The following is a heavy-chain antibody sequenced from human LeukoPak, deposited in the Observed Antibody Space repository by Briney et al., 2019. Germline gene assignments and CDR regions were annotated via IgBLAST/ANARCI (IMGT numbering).Heavy chain of an antibody. V-gene: IGHV1-69*04. CDR3: ARDGNGHSSGWYRGYFDY. CDR1: GGTFSSYA. Sequence: SVKVSCKASGGTFSSYAISWVRQAPGQGLEWMGRIIPIFGIADYAQKFQGRVTITADKSTSTAYMELSSLRSEGTAVYYCARDGNGHSSGWYRGYFDYWGQGTLVTVSS. J-gene: IGHJ4*02. CDR2: IIPIFGIA. D-gene: IGHD6-19*01.